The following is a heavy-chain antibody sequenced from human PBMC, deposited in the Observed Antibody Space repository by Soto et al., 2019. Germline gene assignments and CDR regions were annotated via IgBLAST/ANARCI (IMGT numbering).Heavy chain of an antibody. CDR3: ARDPGGVAAAGTLDY. Sequence: QVQLVESGGGVVQPGRALRLSCAASGFTFSSYGMHWVRQAPGKGLEWVAVIWYDGSNKYYADSVKGRFTISRDNSKNTLYLQMNSLTAEDTAVYYCARDPGGVAAAGTLDYWGQGTLVTVSS. CDR1: GFTFSSYG. J-gene: IGHJ4*02. D-gene: IGHD6-13*01. V-gene: IGHV3-33*01. CDR2: IWYDGSNK.